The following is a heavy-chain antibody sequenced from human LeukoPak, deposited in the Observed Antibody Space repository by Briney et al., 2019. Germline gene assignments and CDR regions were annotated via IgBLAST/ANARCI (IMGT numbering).Heavy chain of an antibody. V-gene: IGHV3-53*01. CDR1: GFTVSSKH. Sequence: GGSLRLSCAASGFTVSSKHMSWVRQAPGKGLEWVSITYSGGSTDYADSVKGRFTISRDNSKNTLYLQMNSLRAEGTAVYYCARAGPIDYWGQGTLLTVSS. CDR2: TYSGGST. J-gene: IGHJ4*02. CDR3: ARAGPIDY. D-gene: IGHD2-8*02.